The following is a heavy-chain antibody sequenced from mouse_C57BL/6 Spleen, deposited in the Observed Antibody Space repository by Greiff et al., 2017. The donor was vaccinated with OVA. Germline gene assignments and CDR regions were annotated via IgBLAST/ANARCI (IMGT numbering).Heavy chain of an antibody. Sequence: EVQLQQSGPELVKPGASVKMSCKASGYTFTDYNMHWVKQSHGKSLEWIGYINPNNGGTSYNQKFKGKATLTVTKSSSTAYMELRSLTSEDSAVYYCASPFNWAWFAYWGQGTLVTVSA. J-gene: IGHJ3*01. D-gene: IGHD4-1*01. CDR1: GYTFTDYN. CDR2: INPNNGGT. V-gene: IGHV1-22*01. CDR3: ASPFNWAWFAY.